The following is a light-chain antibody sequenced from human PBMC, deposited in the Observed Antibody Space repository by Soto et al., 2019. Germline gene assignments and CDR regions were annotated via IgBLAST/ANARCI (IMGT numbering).Light chain of an antibody. CDR2: DVS. J-gene: IGLJ1*01. CDR3: CSYAGRFYV. Sequence: QSALTQPRSVSGSPGQSVTISCTGTSSDVGDYNYVSWYQQRPGKAPKLMIYDVSKRPSGVPDRFSGSKSGNTASLTISGLQAEDEADYYCCSYAGRFYVFGTGTKLTVL. V-gene: IGLV2-11*01. CDR1: SSDVGDYNY.